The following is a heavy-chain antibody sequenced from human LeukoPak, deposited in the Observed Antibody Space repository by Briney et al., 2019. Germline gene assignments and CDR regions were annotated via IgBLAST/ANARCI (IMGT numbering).Heavy chain of an antibody. CDR1: GLFFSGFA. J-gene: IGHJ4*02. D-gene: IGHD6-19*01. CDR3: SNIAVTGTFDY. Sequence: HPGGSLRPSREASGLFFSGFAMHWVPQAPGKGLEWLALFSYDGSTIFYADSVKGPFTISRDNAKSTLSLQMNSLRPEDTAVYYCSNIAVTGTFDYWGQGTLVTVSS. CDR2: FSYDGSTI. V-gene: IGHV3-30*18.